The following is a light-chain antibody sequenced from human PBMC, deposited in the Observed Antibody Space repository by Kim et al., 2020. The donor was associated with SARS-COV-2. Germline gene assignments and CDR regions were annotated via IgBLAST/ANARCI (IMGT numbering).Light chain of an antibody. CDR2: GTN. Sequence: SSELPQDPAVSVALGQTVRITCHGDSLRDYYASWYQQKPGLAPVLVIYGTNNRPSGIPDRFSGSSSGSTASLTISGAQAEDEADYYCNTRDSSGSRLFGT. CDR3: NTRDSSGSRL. J-gene: IGLJ1*01. V-gene: IGLV3-19*01. CDR1: SLRDYY.